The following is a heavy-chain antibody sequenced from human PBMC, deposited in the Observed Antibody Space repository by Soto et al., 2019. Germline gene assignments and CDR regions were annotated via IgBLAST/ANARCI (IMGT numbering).Heavy chain of an antibody. J-gene: IGHJ4*02. Sequence: VASVKVSCKASGFTFTSSAVQWVRQARGQRLEWIGWIVVGSGNTNYAQKFQERVTITRDMSTSTAYMELSSLRSEDTAVYYCAAEVTVAATEKFDYWGQGTLVTVSS. CDR3: AAEVTVAATEKFDY. CDR2: IVVGSGNT. D-gene: IGHD6-19*01. CDR1: GFTFTSSA. V-gene: IGHV1-58*01.